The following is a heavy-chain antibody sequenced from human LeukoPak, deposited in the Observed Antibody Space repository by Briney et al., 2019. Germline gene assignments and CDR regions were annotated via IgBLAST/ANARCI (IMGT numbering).Heavy chain of an antibody. CDR2: IDPGDSDT. V-gene: IGHV5-51*01. J-gene: IGHJ4*02. Sequence: GESRKISCKGSGYNFTSYLIYWVRQVPVKGLEWMGMIDPGDSDTRYSPSFQGQVTISADKSISTAYLQWSSLKASDTAMYYCARHGGGGSGGNSGFDYWGQGTLVTVSS. CDR3: ARHGGGGSGGNSGFDY. CDR1: GYNFTSYL. D-gene: IGHD4-23*01.